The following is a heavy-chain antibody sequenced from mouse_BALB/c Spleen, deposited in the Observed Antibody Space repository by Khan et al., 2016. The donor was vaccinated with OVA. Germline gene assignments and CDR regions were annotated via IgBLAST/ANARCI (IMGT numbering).Heavy chain of an antibody. CDR2: ISTYYGDA. Sequence: QVQLQQSGAELVRPGVSVKISCKGSGYTFTDYAMHWVKQSHARSLEWIGVISTYYGDASYNQKFKGKATMTVDRSSSTAYMELARLTSEDSAIYYCARGGRFAYWGQGTLVTVSA. CDR1: GYTFTDYA. D-gene: IGHD3-3*01. V-gene: IGHV1S137*01. J-gene: IGHJ3*01. CDR3: ARGGRFAY.